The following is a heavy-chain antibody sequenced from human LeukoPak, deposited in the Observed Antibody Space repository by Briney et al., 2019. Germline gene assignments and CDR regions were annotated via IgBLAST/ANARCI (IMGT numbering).Heavy chain of an antibody. D-gene: IGHD6-19*01. J-gene: IGHJ4*02. Sequence: GGSLRLSFAAPGFTLRSYLMHRGRPTPGKGGGWGSPINSDGSTISYADSVKGRFTISRDDAKNTLYLQMNSLGAEDTAVYYCARDNAYSSGWDFDYWGQGTLVTVSS. CDR2: INSDGSTI. V-gene: IGHV3-74*01. CDR1: GFTLRSYL. CDR3: ARDNAYSSGWDFDY.